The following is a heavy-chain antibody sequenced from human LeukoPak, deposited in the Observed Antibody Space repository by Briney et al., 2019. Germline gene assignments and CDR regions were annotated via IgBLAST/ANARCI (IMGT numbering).Heavy chain of an antibody. D-gene: IGHD1-26*01. Sequence: GSLRLSCAASGFTFSSYGMHWVRQAPGKGLEWVAVISYDGSNKYYADSVKGRFTISRDNSKNTLYLQMNSLRAEDTAVYYCAIIVGATDDGMDVWGQGTTVTVSS. CDR2: ISYDGSNK. CDR1: GFTFSSYG. J-gene: IGHJ6*02. CDR3: AIIVGATDDGMDV. V-gene: IGHV3-30*03.